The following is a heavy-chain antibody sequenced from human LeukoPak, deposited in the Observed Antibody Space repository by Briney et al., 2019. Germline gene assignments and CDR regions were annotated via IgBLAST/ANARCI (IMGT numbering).Heavy chain of an antibody. CDR3: ARMNYVSSGWGAPFDD. D-gene: IGHD1-7*01. Sequence: GGSLRLSCAASGFTFSSYNMNWVRQAPGKGLEWVSYISPSSSRIDYAASVRGRFTISRDNAKSSLYLQMNSLSTDDTAVYYCARMNYVSSGWGAPFDDWGQGTLVTVSS. J-gene: IGHJ4*02. CDR2: ISPSSSRI. CDR1: GFTFSSYN. V-gene: IGHV3-48*04.